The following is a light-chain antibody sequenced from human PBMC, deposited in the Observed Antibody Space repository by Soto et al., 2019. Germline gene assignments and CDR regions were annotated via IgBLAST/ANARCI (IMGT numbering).Light chain of an antibody. CDR2: LGS. Sequence: DIVMTQSPLSLPVTPGEPASISCRSSQSLLHSNGYNYLDWYLQKPGQSPQLLIYLGSNRASGVPDRVSGSGSGTDVTLKISRGEAEDVGVYYCMQALQTPITFGQGTRLEIK. CDR1: QSLLHSNGYNY. J-gene: IGKJ5*01. V-gene: IGKV2-28*01. CDR3: MQALQTPIT.